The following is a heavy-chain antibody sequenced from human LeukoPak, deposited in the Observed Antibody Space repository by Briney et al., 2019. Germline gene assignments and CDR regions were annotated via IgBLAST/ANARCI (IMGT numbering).Heavy chain of an antibody. Sequence: GGSLRLSCAASGFTFNNYNMNWVRQAPGKGLEWVSSITSSSTYIYYADSVKGRFTISRDNAKNSLYLQMNSLRPEDTAVYYCARDIYGDHDYWGQGTLVTVSS. J-gene: IGHJ4*02. D-gene: IGHD4-17*01. CDR1: GFTFNNYN. CDR3: ARDIYGDHDY. CDR2: ITSSSTYI. V-gene: IGHV3-21*01.